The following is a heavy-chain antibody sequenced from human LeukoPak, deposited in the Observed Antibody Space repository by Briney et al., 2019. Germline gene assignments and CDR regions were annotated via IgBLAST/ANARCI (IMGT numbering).Heavy chain of an antibody. CDR3: ARNLGRYSSGWYYSDY. D-gene: IGHD6-19*01. Sequence: GGSLRLSCAASGFTFSTYAMHWVRQAPGKGLEWVAVISYDGSNKYYADSVKGRFTISRDNSKNTLYLQMNSLRAEDTAVYYCARNLGRYSSGWYYSDYWGQGTLVTVSS. V-gene: IGHV3-30-3*01. CDR1: GFTFSTYA. J-gene: IGHJ4*02. CDR2: ISYDGSNK.